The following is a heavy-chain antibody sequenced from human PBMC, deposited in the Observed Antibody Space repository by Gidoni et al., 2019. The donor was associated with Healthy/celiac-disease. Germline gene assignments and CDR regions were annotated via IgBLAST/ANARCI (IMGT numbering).Heavy chain of an antibody. J-gene: IGHJ4*02. CDR3: ACEPRGDGYGY. CDR1: GGSISSSSYY. CDR2: IYYSGST. Sequence: QLQLQESGPGLVKPSETLSLTCTVSGGSISSSSYYWGWIRQPPGKGLEWIGSIYYSGSTYYNPSLKSRVTISVDTSKNQFSLKLSSVTAADTAVYYCACEPRGDGYGYWGQGTLVTVSS. D-gene: IGHD3-22*01. V-gene: IGHV4-39*07.